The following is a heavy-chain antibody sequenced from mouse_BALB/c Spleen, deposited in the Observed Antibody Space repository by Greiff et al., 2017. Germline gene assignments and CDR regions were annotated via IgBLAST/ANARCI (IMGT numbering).Heavy chain of an antibody. D-gene: IGHD1-1*01. J-gene: IGHJ2*01. CDR3: NAYYGSSYYFDY. CDR1: GFNIKDYY. CDR2: IDPENGDT. V-gene: IGHV14-4*02. Sequence: EVKLQESGAELVRSGASVKLSCTASGFNIKDYYMHWVKQRPEQGLEWIGWIDPENGDTEYAPKFQGKATMTADTSSNTAYLQLSSLTSEDTAVYYCNAYYGSSYYFDYWGQGTTLTVSS.